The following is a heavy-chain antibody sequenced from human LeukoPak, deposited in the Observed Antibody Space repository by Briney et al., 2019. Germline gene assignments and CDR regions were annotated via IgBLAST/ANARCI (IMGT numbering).Heavy chain of an antibody. Sequence: ASVKVSCKASGYTFTSYGISWVRQAPGQGLEWMGWISAYNGNTNYAQKLQGRVTMTTDTSTSTAYMELRSLRSDDTAVYYCARSGYYYGSGSYPHDAFDIWGQGTMVTVSS. V-gene: IGHV1-18*01. D-gene: IGHD3-10*01. CDR3: ARSGYYYGSGSYPHDAFDI. J-gene: IGHJ3*02. CDR1: GYTFTSYG. CDR2: ISAYNGNT.